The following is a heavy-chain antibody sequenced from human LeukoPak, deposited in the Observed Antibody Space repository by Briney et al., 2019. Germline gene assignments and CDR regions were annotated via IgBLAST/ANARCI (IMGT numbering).Heavy chain of an antibody. J-gene: IGHJ6*03. CDR2: ISSSSSYI. CDR1: GFTFSSYS. Sequence: GGSLRLSCAASGFTFSSYSMNWVRQAPGKGLEWVSSISSSSSYIYYADSVKGRFTISRDNAKNSLYLQMNSLRAEDTAVYYCARSGRGVDSFYFYLDVWGKGTTVTVSS. CDR3: ARSGRGVDSFYFYLDV. V-gene: IGHV3-21*01. D-gene: IGHD3-10*01.